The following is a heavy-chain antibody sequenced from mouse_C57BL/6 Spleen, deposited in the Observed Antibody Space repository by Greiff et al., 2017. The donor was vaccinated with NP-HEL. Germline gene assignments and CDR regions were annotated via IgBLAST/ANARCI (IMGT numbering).Heavy chain of an antibody. CDR3: ASTVVGPFAY. J-gene: IGHJ3*01. CDR1: GYTFTSYW. D-gene: IGHD1-1*01. Sequence: VKLQQPGAELVRPGSSVKLSCKASGYTFTSYWMDWVKQRPGQGLEWIGNIYPSDSETHYNQKFKDKATLTVDKSSSTAYMQLSSLTSEDSAVYYCASTVVGPFAYWGQGTLVTVSA. CDR2: IYPSDSET. V-gene: IGHV1-61*01.